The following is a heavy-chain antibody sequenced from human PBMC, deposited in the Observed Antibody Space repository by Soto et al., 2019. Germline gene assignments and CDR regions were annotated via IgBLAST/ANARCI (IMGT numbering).Heavy chain of an antibody. CDR1: GGSISTYY. D-gene: IGHD3-22*01. CDR2: IYYSGST. J-gene: IGHJ4*02. Sequence: SETLSLTCTVSGGSISTYYWSWIRQPPGKGLEWIGYIYYSGSTNYNPSLKSRVTISVDTSKNQFSLKLSSVTAADTAVYYCAREGDYYDSSGYYGYWGQGTLVTVSS. CDR3: AREGDYYDSSGYYGY. V-gene: IGHV4-59*01.